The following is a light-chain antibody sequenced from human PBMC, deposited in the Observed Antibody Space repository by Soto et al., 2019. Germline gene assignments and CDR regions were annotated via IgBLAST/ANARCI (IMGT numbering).Light chain of an antibody. CDR3: QQFSGSLT. CDR2: GAS. V-gene: IGKV3-20*01. CDR1: QNIYTGY. Sequence: EVVFTQSPGTLSLSPGESATLSCRASQNIYTGYLAWYQQKPGQAPRLLISGASDRATGIPDRFTGSGSGTDFTLTISRLEPEDFAVYYRQQFSGSLTFGPGTKVDIK. J-gene: IGKJ3*01.